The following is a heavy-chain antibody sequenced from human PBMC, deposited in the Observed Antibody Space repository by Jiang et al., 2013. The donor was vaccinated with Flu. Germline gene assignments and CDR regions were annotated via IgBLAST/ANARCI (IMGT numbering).Heavy chain of an antibody. D-gene: IGHD3-10*01. CDR2: ISGSGGRT. J-gene: IGHJ3*02. V-gene: IGHV3-23*01. CDR3: AKDLFFRITMVRGVNDAFDI. CDR1: GFTFSSYA. Sequence: VQLLESGGGLVQPGGSLRLSCAASGFTFSSYAMSWVRQAPGKGLEWVSAISGSGGRTYYADSVKGRFTISRDNSKNTLYLQMNSLRAEDTAVYYCAKDLFFRITMVRGVNDAFDIWGQGTMVTVSS.